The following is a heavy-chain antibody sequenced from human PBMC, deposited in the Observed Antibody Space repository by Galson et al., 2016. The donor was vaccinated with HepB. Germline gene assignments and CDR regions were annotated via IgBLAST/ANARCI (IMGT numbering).Heavy chain of an antibody. V-gene: IGHV3-74*01. CDR1: GFTFNRPY. D-gene: IGHD2-2*01. CDR2: TNTDGSST. CDR3: ASTRYPYSMDV. Sequence: SLRLSCAAPGFTFNRPYMHWVRQAPGKGLVWVSVTNTDGSSTTYADAVKGRFTISSDNAKKTLYLQMNSLRAEDTAGYYCASTRYPYSMDVWGQGTTVTVSS. J-gene: IGHJ6*02.